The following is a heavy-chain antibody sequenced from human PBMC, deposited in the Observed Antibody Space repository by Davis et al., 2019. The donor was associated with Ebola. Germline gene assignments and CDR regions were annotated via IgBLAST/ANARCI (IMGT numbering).Heavy chain of an antibody. V-gene: IGHV3-23*01. Sequence: GESLKISCAASGFTFSSYAMSWVRQAPGKGLEWVSAISGSGGSTYYADSVKGRFTISRDNSKNTLYLQMNSLRAEDTAVYYCARSQSHYYYGMDVWGQGTTVTVSS. CDR1: GFTFSSYA. CDR3: ARSQSHYYYGMDV. J-gene: IGHJ6*02. CDR2: ISGSGGST.